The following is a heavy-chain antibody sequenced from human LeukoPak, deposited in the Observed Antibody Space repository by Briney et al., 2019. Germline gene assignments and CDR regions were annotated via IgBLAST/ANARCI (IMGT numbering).Heavy chain of an antibody. J-gene: IGHJ6*02. CDR3: ARGGIASKLAPQTPLDV. CDR1: GYTVTSYG. Sequence: ASVKVSCKASGYTVTSYGISWVRQAPGQGLEWMGWISAYNGNTNYAQKLQGRVTMTTDTSTSTAYMELRSLRSDDTAVYYCARGGIASKLAPQTPLDVWGQGTTVTVSS. V-gene: IGHV1-18*01. D-gene: IGHD6-13*01. CDR2: ISAYNGNT.